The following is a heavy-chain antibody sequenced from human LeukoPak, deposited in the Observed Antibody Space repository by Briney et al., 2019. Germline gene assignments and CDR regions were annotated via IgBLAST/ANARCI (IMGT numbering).Heavy chain of an antibody. CDR1: GGSFSGYY. CDR2: INHSGST. V-gene: IGHV4-34*01. Sequence: PETLSLTCAVYGGSFSGYYWSWIRQPPGKGLEWIGEINHSGSTNYNPSLKSRVTISVDTSKNQFSLKLSSVTAADTAVYYCARGPGLPVFYWGQGTLVTVSS. J-gene: IGHJ4*02. CDR3: ARGPGLPVFY. D-gene: IGHD2-15*01.